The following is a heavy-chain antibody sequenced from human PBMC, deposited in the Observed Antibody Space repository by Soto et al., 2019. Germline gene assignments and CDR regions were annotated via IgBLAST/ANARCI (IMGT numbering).Heavy chain of an antibody. CDR2: IYYSGST. CDR3: ASHYGSGSYYTHYYYGVDV. CDR1: GGSISSSSYY. J-gene: IGHJ6*02. Sequence: SETLSLTCTVSGGSISSSSYYWGWIRQPPGKGLEWIGSIYYSGSTYYNPSLKSRVTISVDTSKNQFSLKLSSVTAADTAVYYCASHYGSGSYYTHYYYGVDVWGQGTTVTVSS. D-gene: IGHD3-10*01. V-gene: IGHV4-39*01.